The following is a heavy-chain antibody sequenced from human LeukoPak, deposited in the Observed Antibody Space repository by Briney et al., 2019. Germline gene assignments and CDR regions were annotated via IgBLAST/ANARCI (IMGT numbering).Heavy chain of an antibody. CDR2: INHSGST. D-gene: IGHD3-3*01. J-gene: IGHJ1*01. V-gene: IGHV4-39*07. CDR1: GGSISSSSYY. CDR3: ARRSGYSYFQH. Sequence: PSETLSLTCTVSGGSISSSSYYWSWIRQPPGKGLEWIGEINHSGSTNYNPSLKSRVTISVDTSKNQFSLKLSSVTAADTAVYYCARRSGYSYFQHWGQGTLVTVSS.